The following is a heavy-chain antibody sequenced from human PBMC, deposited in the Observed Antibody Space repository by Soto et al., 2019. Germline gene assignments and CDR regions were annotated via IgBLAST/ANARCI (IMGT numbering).Heavy chain of an antibody. V-gene: IGHV1-8*01. Sequence: ASVKVSCKASGYSFTTYGINWVRQAPGQGLEWMGWMDPKNGNTDYAQKFQGRISMTSNTSISTAYMELSGLRSEDTAVYYCARGRGWRDYWGQGTLVTVSS. J-gene: IGHJ4*02. CDR3: ARGRGWRDY. D-gene: IGHD6-19*01. CDR2: MDPKNGNT. CDR1: GYSFTTYG.